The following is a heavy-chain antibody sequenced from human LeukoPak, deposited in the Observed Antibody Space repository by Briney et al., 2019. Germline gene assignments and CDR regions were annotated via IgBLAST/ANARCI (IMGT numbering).Heavy chain of an antibody. D-gene: IGHD5-12*01. J-gene: IGHJ4*02. CDR1: GFTFSHYA. Sequence: GGSLRLSCAASGFTFSHYAMHWVRQAPGKGLEWVAVIWYDGSNKYYADSVKGRFTISRDNSKNTLYLQMNSLRAEDTAVYYRAREVRGYSGYDTDFDYWGQGTLVTVSS. CDR3: AREVRGYSGYDTDFDY. V-gene: IGHV3-33*08. CDR2: IWYDGSNK.